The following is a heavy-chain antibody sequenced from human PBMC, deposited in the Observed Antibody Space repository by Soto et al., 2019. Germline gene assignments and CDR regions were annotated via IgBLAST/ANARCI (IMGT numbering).Heavy chain of an antibody. Sequence: QVQLVESGGGVVQPGRSLRPSCAASGFTFNIYGMHWVRQAPGKGLEWVAVISYDGSNKYYTGSVRGRFTISRDDSKNPLYLQMNSLGAEDTAVYYCARVLAGSYGDYVPSPFYFDYWGKGTLVTVSS. V-gene: IGHV3-30*03. D-gene: IGHD4-17*01. CDR1: GFTFNIYG. CDR3: ARVLAGSYGDYVPSPFYFDY. CDR2: ISYDGSNK. J-gene: IGHJ4*02.